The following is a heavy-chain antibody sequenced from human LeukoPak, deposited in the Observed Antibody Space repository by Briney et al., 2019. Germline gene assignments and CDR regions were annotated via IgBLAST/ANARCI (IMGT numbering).Heavy chain of an antibody. CDR1: GGSISGYS. D-gene: IGHD1-26*01. V-gene: IGHV4-59*01. CDR3: ARWEGGSYYGFDY. CDR2: FHNSRTT. J-gene: IGHJ4*02. Sequence: SETLSLTCTVSGGSISGYSWTWIRQPPGQGLEWIGYFHNSRTTSYNPSLTGRVIISVDTAMDQISLKLNSVTAADTAVYYCARWEGGSYYGFDYWGQGTLVTVSS.